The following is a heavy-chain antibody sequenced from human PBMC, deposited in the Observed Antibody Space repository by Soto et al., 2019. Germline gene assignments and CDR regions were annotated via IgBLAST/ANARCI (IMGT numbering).Heavy chain of an antibody. D-gene: IGHD6-19*01. CDR1: GFIISSNW. V-gene: IGHV3-74*01. CDR2: INSDGSTT. J-gene: IGHJ4*02. Sequence: EVQLVESGGGLVQPGGSLRLSCADSGFIISSNWMHWVRQAPGKGLVWVSRINSDGSTTSYADSVKGRFTISRDNAKNTLYLQMNSLRAEDTAVYSCARGPSGWYGFDYWGQGTLVTVSS. CDR3: ARGPSGWYGFDY.